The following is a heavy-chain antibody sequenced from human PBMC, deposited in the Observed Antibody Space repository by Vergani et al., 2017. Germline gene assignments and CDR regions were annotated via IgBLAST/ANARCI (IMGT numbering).Heavy chain of an antibody. V-gene: IGHV3-23*05. D-gene: IGHD4-23*01. CDR1: GFTFIMHA. J-gene: IGHJ2*01. CDR3: ARDFGGEWYFDL. CDR2: VFRNGNVN. Sequence: EVHLLESGGGLVQSGGSLRLSCAASGFTFIMHAMSWVRQAPGKGLEWIGYVFRNGNVNYNPSFNFRVAIDTSNNELSLRVTSVTAADTAVYYCARDFGGEWYFDLWGRGATVTVSS.